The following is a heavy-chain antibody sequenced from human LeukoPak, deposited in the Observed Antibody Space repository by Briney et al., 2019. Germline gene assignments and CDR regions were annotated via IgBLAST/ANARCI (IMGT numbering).Heavy chain of an antibody. CDR2: IYYSGST. CDR1: GGPISSYY. Sequence: PSETLSLTCTVSGGPISSYYWSWIRQPPGKGLEWIGYIYYSGSTNYNPSLKSRVTISVDTSKNQFSLKLSSVTAADTAVYYCASQYSSSWYPFDYWGQGTLVTVSS. J-gene: IGHJ4*02. V-gene: IGHV4-59*08. CDR3: ASQYSSSWYPFDY. D-gene: IGHD6-13*01.